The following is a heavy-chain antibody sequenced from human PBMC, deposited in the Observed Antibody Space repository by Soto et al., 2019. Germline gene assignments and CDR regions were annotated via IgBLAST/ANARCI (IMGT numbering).Heavy chain of an antibody. D-gene: IGHD4-4*01. J-gene: IGHJ4*02. V-gene: IGHV3-33*01. CDR1: GFTFSSYD. CDR2: IWYDGTNK. Sequence: QVQLVESGGGVVQPGRSLRLSCAASGFTFSSYDMHWVRQAPGKGLEWVAVIWYDGTNKYYADSVKGRFTISRDNSKNTLYLQMNSLRAEDTAVYYCARYLDSNSFGCDYWGQGTLVTVSS. CDR3: ARYLDSNSFGCDY.